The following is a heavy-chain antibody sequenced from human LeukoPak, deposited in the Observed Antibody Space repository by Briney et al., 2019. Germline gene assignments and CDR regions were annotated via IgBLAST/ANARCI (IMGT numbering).Heavy chain of an antibody. Sequence: PSQTLSLTCTVSGGSISSGDYYWSWIRQPPGKGLEWIGYIYYSGNTYYNPSLKSRVTISVDTSKHQFSLKLSSVTATDTAVYYCARRRAGRDWFDPWGQGTLVTVSS. CDR2: IYYSGNT. V-gene: IGHV4-30-4*01. D-gene: IGHD6-19*01. CDR1: GGSISSGDYY. J-gene: IGHJ5*02. CDR3: ARRRAGRDWFDP.